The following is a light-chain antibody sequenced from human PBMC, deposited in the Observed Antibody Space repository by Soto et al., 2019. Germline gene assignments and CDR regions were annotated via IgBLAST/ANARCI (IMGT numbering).Light chain of an antibody. CDR3: QAWDSNTYV. V-gene: IGLV3-1*01. J-gene: IGLJ1*01. Sequence: SYELTQPPSVSVSPGQTASITCSGDKLGTKYVAWYQQKAGQSPVVVIYQDARRPSGIAERFSGSNSGNTATLTISGTQAMDEADYYCQAWDSNTYVFGTGTKVTVL. CDR1: KLGTKY. CDR2: QDA.